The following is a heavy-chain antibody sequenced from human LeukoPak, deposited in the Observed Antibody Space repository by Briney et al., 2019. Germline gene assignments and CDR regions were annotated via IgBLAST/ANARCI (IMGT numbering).Heavy chain of an antibody. CDR2: INRSGSHT. Sequence: GGSLRLSCAASGFTLSSYSMNWVRQAPGKGLEWVSSINRSGSHTFYADSVQGRFTISRDNAKNSLHLHMNSLRVEDTAVYYCPRERNNWNYEGFDYWGQGALVTVSS. J-gene: IGHJ4*02. V-gene: IGHV3-21*01. D-gene: IGHD1-7*01. CDR3: PRERNNWNYEGFDY. CDR1: GFTLSSYS.